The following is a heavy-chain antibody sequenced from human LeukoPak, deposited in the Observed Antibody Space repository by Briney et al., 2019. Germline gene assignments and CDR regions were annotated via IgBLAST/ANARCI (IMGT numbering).Heavy chain of an antibody. CDR2: INTDGSST. CDR1: GFTFSSYW. CDR3: ASIFGPFYYDSSGRDY. V-gene: IGHV3-74*01. D-gene: IGHD3-22*01. Sequence: PGGSLRFSCAASGFTFSSYWMHWVRQAPGKGLVWVSRINTDGSSTSYADSVKGRFTISRDNAKNTLYLQMNSLRAEDTAVYYCASIFGPFYYDSSGRDYWGQGTLVTVSS. J-gene: IGHJ4*02.